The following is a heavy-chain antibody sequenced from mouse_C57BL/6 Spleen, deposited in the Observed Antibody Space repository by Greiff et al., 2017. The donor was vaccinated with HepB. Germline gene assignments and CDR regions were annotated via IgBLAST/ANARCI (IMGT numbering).Heavy chain of an antibody. CDR3: ARAYYGSSRYAMDY. J-gene: IGHJ4*01. CDR2: IYPGDGDT. Sequence: VKLMESGPELVKPGASVKISCKASGYAFSSSWMNWVKQRPGKGLERIGRIYPGDGDTNYNGKFKGTATLTADKSSSTAYMQLSSLTSEDSAVYFCARAYYGSSRYAMDYWGQGTSVTVSS. D-gene: IGHD1-1*01. CDR1: GYAFSSSW. V-gene: IGHV1-82*01.